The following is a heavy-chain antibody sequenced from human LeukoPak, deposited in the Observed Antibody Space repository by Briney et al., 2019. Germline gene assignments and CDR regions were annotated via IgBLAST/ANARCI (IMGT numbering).Heavy chain of an antibody. CDR3: ARQAGGYSSGWYQFHFDY. CDR2: INAYTGNT. CDR1: GYTFTSYG. J-gene: IGHJ4*02. D-gene: IGHD6-19*01. Sequence: ASVKVSCKASGYTFTSYGISWVRQTPGEGPEWMGWINAYTGNTNYAQKFQGRVTMTTDTSTSTAYMELRNLRSDDTAVYYCARQAGGYSSGWYQFHFDYWGQGTLVTVSS. V-gene: IGHV1-18*04.